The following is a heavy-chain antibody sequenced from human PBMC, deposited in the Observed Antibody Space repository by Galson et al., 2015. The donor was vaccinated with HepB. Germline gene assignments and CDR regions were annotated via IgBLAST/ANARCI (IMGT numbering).Heavy chain of an antibody. J-gene: IGHJ6*02. D-gene: IGHD6-13*01. CDR2: ISYDGSNK. CDR3: ARAKYSSSWYYTHHSNYYGMDV. V-gene: IGHV3-30*04. Sequence: SLRLSCAASGFTFSSYAMHWVRQAPGKGLEWVAVISYDGSNKYYADSVKGRFTISRDNSKNTLYLQMNSLRAEDTAVYYCARAKYSSSWYYTHHSNYYGMDVWGQGTTVTVSS. CDR1: GFTFSSYA.